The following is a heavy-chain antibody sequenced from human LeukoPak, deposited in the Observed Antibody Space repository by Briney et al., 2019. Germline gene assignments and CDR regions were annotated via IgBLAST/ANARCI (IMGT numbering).Heavy chain of an antibody. CDR2: ISGGGGST. CDR1: GFTFSSYA. V-gene: IGHV3-23*01. J-gene: IGHJ4*02. Sequence: GGSLRLSCAASGFTFSSYAMSWVRQAPGKGLEWVSAISGGGGSTYYADSVKGRFTISRDNAKNSLYLQMNSLRAEDTAVYYCATQWELHPAFWGQGTLVTVSS. D-gene: IGHD1-26*01. CDR3: ATQWELHPAF.